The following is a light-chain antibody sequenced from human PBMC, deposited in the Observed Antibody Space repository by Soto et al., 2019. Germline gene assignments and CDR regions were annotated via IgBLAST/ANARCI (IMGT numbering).Light chain of an antibody. CDR3: QSYDSSLSGYV. CDR2: GNS. J-gene: IGLJ1*01. CDR1: NSNIGAGYD. V-gene: IGLV1-40*01. Sequence: QSVLTQPPSVSGAPGQRVTISCTGSNSNIGAGYDVHWYQQLPGTAPKLLIYGNSNRPSGVPDRFSDSKSATSASLAITGLQAEDEADYYCQSYDSSLSGYVFGTVTKLTVL.